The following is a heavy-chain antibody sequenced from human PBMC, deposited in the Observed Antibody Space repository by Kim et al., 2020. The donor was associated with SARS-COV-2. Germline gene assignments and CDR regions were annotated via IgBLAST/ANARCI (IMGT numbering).Heavy chain of an antibody. J-gene: IGHJ4*02. D-gene: IGHD3-22*01. CDR1: GFTFSSYA. Sequence: GGSLRLSCAASGFTFSSYAMHWVRQAPGKGLEWVAVISYDGSNKYYADSVKGRFTISRDNSKNTLYLQMNSLRAEDTAVYYCASGRAVVISDYWGQGTLVTVSS. V-gene: IGHV3-30-3*01. CDR3: ASGRAVVISDY. CDR2: ISYDGSNK.